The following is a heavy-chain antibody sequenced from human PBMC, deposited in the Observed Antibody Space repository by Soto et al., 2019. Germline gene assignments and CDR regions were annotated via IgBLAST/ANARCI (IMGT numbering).Heavy chain of an antibody. Sequence: QVQLVESGGGVVQPGRSLRLSCTASGFTFRSYGMHWVRQAPGKGLEWVAVIWYDGSNKYYADSVKGRFTISRDNSKNTMYLQMNSLRAEDTAIYYIAKYGKVLGPLYHFDYWGQGTLVAVSS. CDR3: AKYGKVLGPLYHFDY. CDR2: IWYDGSNK. V-gene: IGHV3-33*06. D-gene: IGHD3-10*01. CDR1: GFTFRSYG. J-gene: IGHJ4*02.